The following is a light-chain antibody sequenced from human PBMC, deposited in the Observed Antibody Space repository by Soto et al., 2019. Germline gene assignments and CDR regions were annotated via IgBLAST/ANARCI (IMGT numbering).Light chain of an antibody. J-gene: IGLJ2*01. Sequence: QSALTQPASVSGSPGQSITISCTGTSSDVGGYNYVSWYQQHPGKAPKLMIYEVSNRPSEVSNRFSGAKSGNTASLTISGLQAEDEADYYCSSYTSSSTRVFGGGTTLTAL. CDR3: SSYTSSSTRV. CDR2: EVS. CDR1: SSDVGGYNY. V-gene: IGLV2-14*01.